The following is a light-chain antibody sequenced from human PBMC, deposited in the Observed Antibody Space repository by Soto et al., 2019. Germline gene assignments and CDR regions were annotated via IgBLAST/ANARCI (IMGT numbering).Light chain of an antibody. CDR1: QSVLYNANNKNY. CDR2: WAS. V-gene: IGKV4-1*01. CDR3: QQYESTPPT. J-gene: IGKJ2*01. Sequence: DIVMTQSPDSLAVSLGERATINCKSSQSVLYNANNKNYLAWYQQRPGQPPKLLIYWASTRESGVPDRFSGSGSGTDITLTITSLQAEDVAVYYCQQYESTPPTFGQGNKLEIK.